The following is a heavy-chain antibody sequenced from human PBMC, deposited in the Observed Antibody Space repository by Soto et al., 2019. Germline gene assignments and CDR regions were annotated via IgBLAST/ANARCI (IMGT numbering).Heavy chain of an antibody. D-gene: IGHD2-21*02. J-gene: IGHJ5*02. V-gene: IGHV3-11*01. CDR2: ISSSGNTI. Sequence: PGGSLRLSCAASGFTFTDYYMSWIRQAPGKGLEWVSHISSSGNTICYADSVKGRFTISRDNAKNSLYLQMNSLRAEDTAVYYCARVLVFYGGFDPWGQGTLVTVSS. CDR1: GFTFTDYY. CDR3: ARVLVFYGGFDP.